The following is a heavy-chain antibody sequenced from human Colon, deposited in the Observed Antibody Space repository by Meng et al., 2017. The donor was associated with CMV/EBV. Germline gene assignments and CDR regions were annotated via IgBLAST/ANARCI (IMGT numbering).Heavy chain of an antibody. CDR2: ISSSSSYI. CDR3: ARGVTAMVRIFDY. Sequence: GESLKISCAASGFTFSSYSMNWVRQAPGKGLEWVSSISSSSSYIYYADSVKGRFTISRDNAKNSLYLQINSLRAEDTAVYYCARGVTAMVRIFDYWGQGTLVTVSS. V-gene: IGHV3-21*01. D-gene: IGHD5-18*01. J-gene: IGHJ4*02. CDR1: GFTFSSYS.